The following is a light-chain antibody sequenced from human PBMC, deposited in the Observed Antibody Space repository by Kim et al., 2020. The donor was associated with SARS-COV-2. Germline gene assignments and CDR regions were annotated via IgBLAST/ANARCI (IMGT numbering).Light chain of an antibody. V-gene: IGKV2-40*01. J-gene: IGKJ3*01. CDR1: QSLLDSGGGNIF. CDR3: MHRLECPPFS. CDR2: ARS. Sequence: SSCCRSRQSLLDSGGGNIFVDLYLQKPGQSPQLLIYARSYRASGVRDRISGSGSCTDFTLKISGVEAEDVGVYYCMHRLECPPFSFGPGTKVDIK.